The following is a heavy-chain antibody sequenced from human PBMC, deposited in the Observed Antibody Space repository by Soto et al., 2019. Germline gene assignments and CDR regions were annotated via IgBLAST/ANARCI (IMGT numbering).Heavy chain of an antibody. J-gene: IGHJ4*02. CDR1: GFTFSSYA. CDR2: ISGSGGST. CDR3: AKMGSGYYYDYFDY. Sequence: EVQLLESGGGLVQPGGSLRLSCAASGFTFSSYAMSWVRQAPGKGLEWVSAISGSGGSTYYADSVKGRFTISRDNSKNTLYLQLNSLRTADTSVYYCAKMGSGYYYDYFDYWGQGTLVTVAS. D-gene: IGHD3-22*01. V-gene: IGHV3-23*01.